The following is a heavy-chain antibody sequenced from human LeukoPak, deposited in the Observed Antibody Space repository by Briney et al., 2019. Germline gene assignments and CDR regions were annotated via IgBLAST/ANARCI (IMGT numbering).Heavy chain of an antibody. J-gene: IGHJ4*02. CDR1: EGTFSSYA. V-gene: IGHV1-69*13. CDR3: ARGLIVGTHFDY. D-gene: IGHD3-22*01. Sequence: SVKVSCKASEGTFSSYAISWVRQAPGQGLEWMGGIIPIFGTANYAQKFQGRVTITADESTSTAYMELSSLRSEDTAVYYCARGLIVGTHFDYWGQGTLVTVSS. CDR2: IIPIFGTA.